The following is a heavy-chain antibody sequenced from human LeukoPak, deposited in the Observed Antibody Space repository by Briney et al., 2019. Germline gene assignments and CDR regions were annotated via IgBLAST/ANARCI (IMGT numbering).Heavy chain of an antibody. CDR3: ARVTQASSTPADFQHSGWTNDAFDI. J-gene: IGHJ3*02. CDR2: IYYSGTT. Sequence: PSETLSLTCTVSGGSISSYYWSWIRQPPGKGLEWIGYIYYSGTTNYNPSLKSRVTISVDTSKNQFSLKLSSVTAADTAVYYCARVTQASSTPADFQHSGWTNDAFDIWGQGTMVTVSS. CDR1: GGSISSYY. D-gene: IGHD6-19*01. V-gene: IGHV4-59*01.